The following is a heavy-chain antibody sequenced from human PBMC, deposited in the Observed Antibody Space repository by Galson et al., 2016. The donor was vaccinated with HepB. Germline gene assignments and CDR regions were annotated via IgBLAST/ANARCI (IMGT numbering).Heavy chain of an antibody. CDR3: VRVEGLIAWSWFDP. CDR1: GGSISSGGYY. J-gene: IGHJ5*02. D-gene: IGHD3-3*01. Sequence: TLSLTCSVSGGSISSGGYYWSWIRQLPGEGLQWIGYIYYSGSTLYNPSLKSRITMSADTSQNQFSLKLTAVTAADSAVYYCVRVEGLIAWSWFDPWGPGTLVTVSS. V-gene: IGHV4-31*03. CDR2: IYYSGST.